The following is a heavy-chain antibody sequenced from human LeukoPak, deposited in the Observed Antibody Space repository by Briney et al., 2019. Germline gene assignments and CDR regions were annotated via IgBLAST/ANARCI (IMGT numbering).Heavy chain of an antibody. CDR2: IYTSGST. Sequence: SETLSLTCTVSGGSISSGSYYWSWIRQPAGKGLEWIGRIYTSGSTNYNPSLKSRVTISVDTSKNQFSLKLSSVTAADTAVYYCARDDTVGTFDYWGQGTLVTVSS. D-gene: IGHD1-26*01. J-gene: IGHJ4*02. CDR3: ARDDTVGTFDY. V-gene: IGHV4-61*02. CDR1: GGSISSGSYY.